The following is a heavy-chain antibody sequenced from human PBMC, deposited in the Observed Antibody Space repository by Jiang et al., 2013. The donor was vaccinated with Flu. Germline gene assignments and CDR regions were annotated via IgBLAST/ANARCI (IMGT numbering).Heavy chain of an antibody. D-gene: IGHD7-27*01. Sequence: MGGIIPIFGTANYAQKFQGRVTITADESTSTAYMELSSLRSEDTAVYYCASSELGMSHLPDYWGQGTLVTVSS. CDR2: IIPIFGTA. CDR3: ASSELGMSHLPDY. V-gene: IGHV1-69*01. J-gene: IGHJ4*02.